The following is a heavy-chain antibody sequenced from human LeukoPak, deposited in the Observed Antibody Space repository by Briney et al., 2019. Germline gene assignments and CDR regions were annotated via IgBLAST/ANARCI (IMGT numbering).Heavy chain of an antibody. Sequence: SVKVSCKASGGTFSSYAISWVRQAPGQGLEWMGGIIPIFGTANYAQKFQGRVTITADESTSTAYMELSSLRSEDTAVYYCARGLRYYYGSGSYDYWGQGTLVTVSS. D-gene: IGHD3-10*01. CDR3: ARGLRYYYGSGSYDY. V-gene: IGHV1-69*13. J-gene: IGHJ4*02. CDR1: GGTFSSYA. CDR2: IIPIFGTA.